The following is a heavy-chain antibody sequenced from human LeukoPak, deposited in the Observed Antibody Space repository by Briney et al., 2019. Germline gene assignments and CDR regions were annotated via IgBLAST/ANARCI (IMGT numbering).Heavy chain of an antibody. V-gene: IGHV3-64*01. Sequence: GGSLRLSCAASGFTFSSYAMHLVRQAPGKGLEYVSAISSNGGSTYYANSVKGRFTISRDNSKNTLYLQMGSLRAEDMAVYYCARALRGFDYWGQGTLVTVSS. CDR3: ARALRGFDY. CDR2: ISSNGGST. J-gene: IGHJ4*02. CDR1: GFTFSSYA. D-gene: IGHD2-15*01.